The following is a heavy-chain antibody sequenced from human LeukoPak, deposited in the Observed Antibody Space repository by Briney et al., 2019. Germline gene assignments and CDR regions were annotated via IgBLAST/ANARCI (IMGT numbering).Heavy chain of an antibody. J-gene: IGHJ4*02. V-gene: IGHV4-61*01. D-gene: IGHD3-10*01. CDR2: IYYSGST. Sequence: SETLSLTCTVSGGSVGSGSYYWSWIRQPPGKGLQWFGYIYYSGSTNYNPSLKSRVTISVDTSKNQFSLKLSSVTAADTAVYYCARELLWFGESQTDCWGQGTLVTVSS. CDR3: ARELLWFGESQTDC. CDR1: GGSVGSGSYY.